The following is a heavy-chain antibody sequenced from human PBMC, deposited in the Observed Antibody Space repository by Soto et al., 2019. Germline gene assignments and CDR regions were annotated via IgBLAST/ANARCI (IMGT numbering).Heavy chain of an antibody. CDR2: FDPEDGET. V-gene: IGHV1-24*01. CDR1: GYTLTELS. D-gene: IGHD3-9*01. CDR3: ATSFPHYDILTAPPDY. Sequence: ASVKVSCKVSGYTLTELSMHWVRHAPGKGLEWMGGFDPEDGETIYAQKFQGRVTMTEDTSTDTAYMELSSLRSEDTAVYYCATSFPHYDILTAPPDYWGQGTLVTVSS. J-gene: IGHJ4*02.